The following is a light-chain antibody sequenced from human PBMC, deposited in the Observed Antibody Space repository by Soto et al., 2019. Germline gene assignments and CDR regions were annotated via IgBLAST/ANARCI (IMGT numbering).Light chain of an antibody. CDR3: CSYAGSSTFGYA. V-gene: IGLV2-23*03. CDR1: SSDVGSYNL. CDR2: EGS. Sequence: QSVLTQPASVSGSPGQSITISCTGTSSDVGSYNLVSWYQQHPGKAPKLMIYEGSKRPSGVSNRFSGSKSGNTASLTISGLQAEDEAEYYCCSYAGSSTFGYASGTGTKVTVL. J-gene: IGLJ1*01.